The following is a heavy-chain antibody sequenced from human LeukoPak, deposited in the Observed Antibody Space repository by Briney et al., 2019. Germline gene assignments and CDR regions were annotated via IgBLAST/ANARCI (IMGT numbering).Heavy chain of an antibody. J-gene: IGHJ6*03. CDR3: ARDSEYHYYYYMDV. D-gene: IGHD3-10*01. Sequence: GGSLRLSCAASGLIFSTYDMHWVRHGTGKGLEWVSAIGTVGDTHYADSVKGRFTISRDNAKNTLYLQMNSLRAEDTAVYYCARDSEYHYYYYMDVWGKGTTVTISS. CDR1: GLIFSTYD. CDR2: IGTVGDT. V-gene: IGHV3-13*01.